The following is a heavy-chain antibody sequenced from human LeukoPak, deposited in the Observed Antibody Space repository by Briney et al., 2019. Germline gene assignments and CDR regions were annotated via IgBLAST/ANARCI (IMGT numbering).Heavy chain of an antibody. Sequence: GGSLRLSCAASGFTFDDYAMHWVRQAPGKGLEWVSGISWNSGSIGYADSVKGRFTISRDNAKNSLYLQMNSLRAEDTALYYCAALHSGWNYYYYYGMDVWGQGTTVTVSS. CDR3: AALHSGWNYYYYYGMDV. CDR1: GFTFDDYA. D-gene: IGHD3-22*01. J-gene: IGHJ6*02. CDR2: ISWNSGSI. V-gene: IGHV3-9*01.